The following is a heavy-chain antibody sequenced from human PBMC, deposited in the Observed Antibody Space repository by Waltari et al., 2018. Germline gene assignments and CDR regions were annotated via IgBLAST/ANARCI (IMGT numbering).Heavy chain of an antibody. CDR1: GETFSGSY. J-gene: IGHJ4*02. Sequence: QVQLQQWGAGLLKPSETLSLTCAVYGETFSGSYWTWPRHSPGKGLEWIGEIHPSGNIHYNPSLKSRLSISGDASKIQFSLKLNSMTAADTAVYYCSRGTDAYKSGNYWGQGTLVSVSS. CDR3: SRGTDAYKSGNY. V-gene: IGHV4-34*01. D-gene: IGHD3-10*01. CDR2: IHPSGNI.